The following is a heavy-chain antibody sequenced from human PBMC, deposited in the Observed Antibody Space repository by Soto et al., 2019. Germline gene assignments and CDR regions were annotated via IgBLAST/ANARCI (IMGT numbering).Heavy chain of an antibody. CDR3: ARGASIAARTTRYYYYYYGMDV. J-gene: IGHJ6*02. CDR1: GDSVSSNSAA. Sequence: PSQTLSLTCAISGDSVSSNSAAWNWIRQSPSRGLEWLGRTYYRSKWYNDYAVSVKSRITINPDTSKNQFSLQLNSVTPEDTAVYYCARGASIAARTTRYYYYYYGMDVWGQGTTVTVSS. CDR2: TYYRSKWYN. V-gene: IGHV6-1*01. D-gene: IGHD6-6*01.